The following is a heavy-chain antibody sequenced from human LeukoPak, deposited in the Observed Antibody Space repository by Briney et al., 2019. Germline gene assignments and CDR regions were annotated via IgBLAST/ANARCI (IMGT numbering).Heavy chain of an antibody. Sequence: GGSLRLSCAASGFTFSSYAMHWVRQAPGKGLEWVVVISYDGSNKYYADSVKGRFTISRDNSKNTLYLQMNSLRAEDTAVYYCARDEDIVVVPAAPDYWGQGTLVTVSS. CDR1: GFTFSSYA. D-gene: IGHD2-2*01. CDR2: ISYDGSNK. J-gene: IGHJ4*02. CDR3: ARDEDIVVVPAAPDY. V-gene: IGHV3-30*04.